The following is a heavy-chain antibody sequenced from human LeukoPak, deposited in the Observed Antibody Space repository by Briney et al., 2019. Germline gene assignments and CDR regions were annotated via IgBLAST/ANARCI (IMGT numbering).Heavy chain of an antibody. V-gene: IGHV3-74*01. J-gene: IGHJ4*02. CDR3: ARDSYYDFWSGYYDY. CDR2: INGDGSST. Sequence: GGSLRLSCAASGFTFSSYWMHWVRQAPGKGLVWVSRINGDGSSTSYADSVKGRFTISRDNAKNTLYLQMNSLRAEDTAVYYCARDSYYDFWSGYYDYWGQGTLVTVSS. CDR1: GFTFSSYW. D-gene: IGHD3-3*01.